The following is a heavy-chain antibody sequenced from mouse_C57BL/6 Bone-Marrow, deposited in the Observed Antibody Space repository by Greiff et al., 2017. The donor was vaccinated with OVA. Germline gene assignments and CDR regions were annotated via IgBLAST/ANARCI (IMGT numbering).Heavy chain of an antibody. CDR3: ARDNYDHYFDY. CDR1: GYTFTDYY. V-gene: IGHV1-26*01. J-gene: IGHJ2*01. Sequence: VQLQQSGPELVKPGASVKISCKASGYTFTDYYMNWVKQSHGKSLEWIGDINPNNGGTSYNQKFKGKATLTVDKSSSTAYMELRSLTSEDSAVYYCARDNYDHYFDYWGQGTTLTVSS. CDR2: INPNNGGT. D-gene: IGHD2-4*01.